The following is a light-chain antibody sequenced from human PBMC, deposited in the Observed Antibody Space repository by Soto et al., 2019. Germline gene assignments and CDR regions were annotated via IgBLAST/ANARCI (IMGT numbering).Light chain of an antibody. CDR2: DVS. CDR3: SSYAGNYAFAVL. J-gene: IGLJ2*01. Sequence: QSALTQPRSVSGSPGQSVTISCTGTSSDVGEYNYVTWYQQYPGKAPKLIIYDVSKWPTGVPDRFSGSKSGNTASLNISGLQAEDEADYYCSSYAGNYAFAVLFGGGTKRTVL. CDR1: SSDVGEYNY. V-gene: IGLV2-11*01.